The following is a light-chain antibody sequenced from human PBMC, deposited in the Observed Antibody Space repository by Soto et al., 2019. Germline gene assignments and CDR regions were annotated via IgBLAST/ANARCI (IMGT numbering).Light chain of an antibody. CDR1: QSVGIN. J-gene: IGKJ1*01. Sequence: VMTQSPAILSVSPGERATLSCKASQSVGINVAWYQQKPGQAPRLLIYGASTRATGSPDRFSASGSATEFNLTISSLLSEDVAVYYCQQYNDWPRTLGQGTKVDIK. CDR2: GAS. CDR3: QQYNDWPRT. V-gene: IGKV3-15*01.